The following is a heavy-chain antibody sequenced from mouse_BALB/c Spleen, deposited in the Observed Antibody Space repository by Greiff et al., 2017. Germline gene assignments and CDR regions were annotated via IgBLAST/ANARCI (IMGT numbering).Heavy chain of an antibody. V-gene: IGHV14-3*02. Sequence: DVQLQESGAELVKPGASVKLSCTASGFNIKDTYMHWVKQRPEQGLEWIGRIDPANGNTKYDPKFQGKATITADTSSNTAYLQLSSLTSEDTAVYYCARWRYDDAMDYWGQGTSVTVSS. D-gene: IGHD2-14*01. CDR3: ARWRYDDAMDY. J-gene: IGHJ4*01. CDR2: IDPANGNT. CDR1: GFNIKDTY.